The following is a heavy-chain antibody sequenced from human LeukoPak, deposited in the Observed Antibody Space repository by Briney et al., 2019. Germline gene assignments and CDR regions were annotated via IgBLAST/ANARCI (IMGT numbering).Heavy chain of an antibody. Sequence: PGRSLRLSCAASGFTFNIYAIHWVRQAPGKGLEWVAIISFDGGNKYYADSVKGRFTISRDNSKNTLYLQMNSLRAEDTAVYYCARDGIVGSPLFKFDYWGQGTLVTVSS. D-gene: IGHD1-26*01. CDR1: GFTFNIYA. V-gene: IGHV3-30-3*01. J-gene: IGHJ4*02. CDR2: ISFDGGNK. CDR3: ARDGIVGSPLFKFDY.